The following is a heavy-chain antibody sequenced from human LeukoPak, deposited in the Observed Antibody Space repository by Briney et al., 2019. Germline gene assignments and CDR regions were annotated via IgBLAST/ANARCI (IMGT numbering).Heavy chain of an antibody. CDR3: ARTVSSGWRSDFDY. D-gene: IGHD6-19*01. V-gene: IGHV1-18*01. CDR2: ISAYNGNT. J-gene: IGHJ4*02. Sequence: ASVKVSCKASGYTFTSNGISWVRQAPGQGLEWMGWISAYNGNTNYAQKLQGRVTMTTDTSTSTAYMELRSLRSDDTAVYYCARTVSSGWRSDFDYWGQGTLVTVSS. CDR1: GYTFTSNG.